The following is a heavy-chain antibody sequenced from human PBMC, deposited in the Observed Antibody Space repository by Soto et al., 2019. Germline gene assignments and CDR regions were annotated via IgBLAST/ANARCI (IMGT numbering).Heavy chain of an antibody. CDR3: SRDWTGLGYCTNDVCFYFDY. J-gene: IGHJ4*02. CDR1: GFPFGDYA. Sequence: GGSLRLSCSASGFPFGDYAMTWFRQAPGKGLEWVGFIRSKPFGETAEYAASVKGRFIISRDDSQATAYLQMNSLKTEDTAVYYCSRDWTGLGYCTNDVCFYFDYWGQGTLVTVSS. D-gene: IGHD2-8*01. CDR2: IRSKPFGETA. V-gene: IGHV3-49*03.